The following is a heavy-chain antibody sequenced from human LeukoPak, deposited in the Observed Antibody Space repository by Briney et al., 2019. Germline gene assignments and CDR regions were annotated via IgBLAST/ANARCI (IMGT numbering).Heavy chain of an antibody. Sequence: GGSLRLSCAASGFTFSSYGMHWVRQAPGKGLEWVSAISGSGGSTYYADSMKGRFTISRDNSKNTLYLQMNSLRAEDTAVYYCARMGYYYGSGSPHAFDIWGQGTMVTVSS. CDR3: ARMGYYYGSGSPHAFDI. J-gene: IGHJ3*02. V-gene: IGHV3-23*01. CDR1: GFTFSSYG. CDR2: ISGSGGST. D-gene: IGHD3-10*01.